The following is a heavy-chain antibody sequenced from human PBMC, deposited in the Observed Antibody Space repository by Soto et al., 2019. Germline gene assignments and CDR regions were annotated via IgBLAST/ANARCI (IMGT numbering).Heavy chain of an antibody. CDR3: ASPPTTGNSYYYGMDA. D-gene: IGHD4-17*01. V-gene: IGHV1-69*12. CDR1: GGTFSSYA. Sequence: QVQLVQSGAEVKKPGSSVKVSCKASGGTFSSYAISWVRQAPGQGLEWMGGIIPIFGTANYAQKFQGRVTITADESTSTAYMDLSSLRSEDTAVYYCASPPTTGNSYYYGMDAWGQGTTVTVSS. J-gene: IGHJ6*02. CDR2: IIPIFGTA.